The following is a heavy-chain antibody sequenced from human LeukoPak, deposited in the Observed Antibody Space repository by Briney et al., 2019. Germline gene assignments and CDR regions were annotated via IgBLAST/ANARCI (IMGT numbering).Heavy chain of an antibody. CDR1: GFTFSSYA. D-gene: IGHD3-3*01. J-gene: IGHJ4*02. CDR2: ISGSGGST. CDR3: ARGPIFGVVSKFDY. Sequence: GGSLRLSCAASGFTFSSYAMSWVRQAPGKGLEWVSAISGSGGSTYYADSVKGRFTISRDNSKNTLYLQMNSLRAEDTAVYYCARGPIFGVVSKFDYWGQGTLVTVSS. V-gene: IGHV3-23*01.